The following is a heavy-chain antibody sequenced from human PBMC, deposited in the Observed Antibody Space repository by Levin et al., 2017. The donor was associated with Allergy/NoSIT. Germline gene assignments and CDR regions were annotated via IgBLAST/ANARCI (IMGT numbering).Heavy chain of an antibody. CDR1: GYTFTSYD. CDR2: MNPNSGNT. V-gene: IGHV1-8*01. J-gene: IGHJ4*02. D-gene: IGHD3-22*01. CDR3: ARGVAGWDDSSGYYHLFDY. Sequence: ASVKVSCKASGYTFTSYDINWVRQATGQGLEWMGWMNPNSGNTGYAQKFQGRVTMTRNTSISTAYMELSSLRSEDTAVYYCARGVAGWDDSSGYYHLFDYWGQGTLVTVSS.